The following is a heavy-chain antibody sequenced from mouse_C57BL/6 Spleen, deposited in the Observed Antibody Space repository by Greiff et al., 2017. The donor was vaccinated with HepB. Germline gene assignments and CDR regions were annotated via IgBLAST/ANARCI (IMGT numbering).Heavy chain of an antibody. CDR3: ARSLYYYGSSPWYFDV. Sequence: QVHVKQSGAELVKPGASVKISCKASGYTFTDYYINWVKQRPGQGLEWIGKIGPGSGSTYYNEKFKGKATLTADKSSSTAYMQLSSLTSEDSAVYFCARSLYYYGSSPWYFDVWGTGTTVTVSS. V-gene: IGHV1-77*01. J-gene: IGHJ1*03. CDR1: GYTFTDYY. CDR2: IGPGSGST. D-gene: IGHD1-1*01.